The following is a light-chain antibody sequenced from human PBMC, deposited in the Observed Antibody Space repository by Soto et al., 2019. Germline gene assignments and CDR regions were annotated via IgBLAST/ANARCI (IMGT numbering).Light chain of an antibody. Sequence: DIQMTQSPSTLSASVGDRVTITCRASQSISNWLAWYQQKPGKAPKLLIYRASSLESGVPSRFSGSGSGTEFTLTISSLQPDDLATYYCQQYNSYSPRLTFGGGTKVETK. CDR3: QQYNSYSPRLT. V-gene: IGKV1-5*03. J-gene: IGKJ4*01. CDR1: QSISNW. CDR2: RAS.